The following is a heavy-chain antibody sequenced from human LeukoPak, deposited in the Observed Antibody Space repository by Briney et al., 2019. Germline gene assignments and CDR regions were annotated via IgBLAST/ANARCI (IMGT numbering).Heavy chain of an antibody. V-gene: IGHV4-39*01. CDR3: AKSAWRANVFYFWFDP. D-gene: IGHD3/OR15-3a*01. CDR2: IDHRGTS. Sequence: SETLSLTCTVSGGSISTSGYYWGWIRQPPGKGLVWIGCIDHRGTSYYNPSLKSRVTMDVDTSRNQFSLRLNSVTAADTAVYHCAKSAWRANVFYFWFDPWGKGTLVTVSS. CDR1: GGSISTSGYY. J-gene: IGHJ5*02.